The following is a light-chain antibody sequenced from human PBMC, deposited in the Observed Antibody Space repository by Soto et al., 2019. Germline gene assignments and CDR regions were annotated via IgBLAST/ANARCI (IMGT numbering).Light chain of an antibody. J-gene: IGLJ1*01. CDR3: SSYTSGSTLDV. V-gene: IGLV2-14*01. CDR1: SSDVGGYNY. CDR2: DVS. Sequence: QSVLTQPASVSGSPGQSITISCTGTSSDVGGYNYVSWYQQHPGKAPKLMIYDVSNRPSGVSNHFSGSKSGNTASLTISGLQAEDEADYYCSSYTSGSTLDVFGTGTKVTVL.